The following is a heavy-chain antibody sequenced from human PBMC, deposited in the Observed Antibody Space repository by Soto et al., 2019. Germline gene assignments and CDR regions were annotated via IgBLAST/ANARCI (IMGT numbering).Heavy chain of an antibody. D-gene: IGHD6-19*01. CDR3: AAGEYSSGWYAVPTHDYYGMDV. V-gene: IGHV1-58*01. J-gene: IGHJ6*02. CDR1: GFTFTSSA. Sequence: SVKVSCKASGFTFTSSAVQWVRQARGQRLEWIGWIVVGSGNTNYAQKFQERVTITRDMYTSTAYMELRSLRSEDTAVYYCAAGEYSSGWYAVPTHDYYGMDVWG. CDR2: IVVGSGNT.